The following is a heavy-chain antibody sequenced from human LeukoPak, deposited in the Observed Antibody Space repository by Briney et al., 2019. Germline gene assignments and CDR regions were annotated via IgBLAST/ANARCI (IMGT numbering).Heavy chain of an antibody. Sequence: SVKVSCKASRGTFSSYAIRWVRQAPGLGLEWMGGIIPIFGTANYAQKFQDRVTITADESTSTAYMELSSLRSEDTAVYYCARGDTAMVHFDYWGQGTLVTVSS. CDR1: RGTFSSYA. CDR3: ARGDTAMVHFDY. J-gene: IGHJ4*02. CDR2: IIPIFGTA. V-gene: IGHV1-69*01. D-gene: IGHD5-18*01.